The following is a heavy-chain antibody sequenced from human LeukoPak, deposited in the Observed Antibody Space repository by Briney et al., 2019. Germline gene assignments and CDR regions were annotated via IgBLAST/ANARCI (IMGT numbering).Heavy chain of an antibody. J-gene: IGHJ4*02. CDR2: SDSGRST. CDR3: AQHESFIPF. D-gene: IGHD3-16*02. Sequence: GGSLSLSCLASGFTVSSTYMTWVRQTPGKGLDWVSGVSDSGRSTYYTDSVKGRCAISRDNSKNTVSLQMNNVRAEDTAVYCCAQHESFIPFWGQGILVTVSS. V-gene: IGHV3-53*01. CDR1: GFTVSSTY.